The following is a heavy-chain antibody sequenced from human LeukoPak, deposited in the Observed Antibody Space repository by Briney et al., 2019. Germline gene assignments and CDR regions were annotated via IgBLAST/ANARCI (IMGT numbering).Heavy chain of an antibody. Sequence: ASVKVSCKASGYTFTSYGISWVRQAPGQGIEWMGWISAYNGNTNYAQKLQGRVTMTTDTSTSTAYMELRSLRSDDTAVYYCARGEDIVVVPAASAEYFQHWGQGTLVTVSS. CDR2: ISAYNGNT. D-gene: IGHD2-2*01. CDR3: ARGEDIVVVPAASAEYFQH. V-gene: IGHV1-18*04. J-gene: IGHJ1*01. CDR1: GYTFTSYG.